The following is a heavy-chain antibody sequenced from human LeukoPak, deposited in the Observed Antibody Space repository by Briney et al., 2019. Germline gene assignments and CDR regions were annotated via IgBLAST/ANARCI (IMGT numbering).Heavy chain of an antibody. CDR3: AKGRWGFDI. CDR1: EFSVGSNY. V-gene: IGHV3-66*01. D-gene: IGHD4-23*01. Sequence: GGSLRLSCAASEFSVGSNYMTWVRQAPGKGLEWVSLIYSGGSTYYADSVKGRFTISRDNSKNTLYLQMNSLRAEDTAVYYCAKGRWGFDIWGQGTMVTVSS. J-gene: IGHJ3*02. CDR2: IYSGGST.